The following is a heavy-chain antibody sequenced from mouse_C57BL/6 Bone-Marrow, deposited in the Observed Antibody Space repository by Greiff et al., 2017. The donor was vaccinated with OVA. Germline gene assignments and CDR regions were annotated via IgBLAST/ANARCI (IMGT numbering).Heavy chain of an antibody. J-gene: IGHJ1*03. CDR2: IYPSNSDT. D-gene: IGHD2-2*01. CDR1: GYTFTSYG. Sequence: QVQLQQPGAELVRPGSSVKLSCKASGYTFTSYGMDWVKQRPGPGLEWIGDIYPSNSDTHYNQKFKGKATLTADKSSSTAYMQLRSLTSEDSAVYYCAKGYHWDFDVWGTGATVTVSS. CDR3: AKGYHWDFDV. V-gene: IGHV1-61*01.